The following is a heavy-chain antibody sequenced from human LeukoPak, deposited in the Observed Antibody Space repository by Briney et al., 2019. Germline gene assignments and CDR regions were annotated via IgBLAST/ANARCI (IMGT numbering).Heavy chain of an antibody. CDR2: INTDGSST. D-gene: IGHD3-3*01. CDR3: ASYDFWSAPDC. CDR1: GFTFSSYW. J-gene: IGHJ4*02. Sequence: GGSLRLSCAASGFTFSSYWMHWVRQAPGKGLMWVSRINTDGSSTSYADSVKGRFTISRDNAKNTLYLQMNSLRAEDTAVYYCASYDFWSAPDCWGQGTLVTVSS. V-gene: IGHV3-74*01.